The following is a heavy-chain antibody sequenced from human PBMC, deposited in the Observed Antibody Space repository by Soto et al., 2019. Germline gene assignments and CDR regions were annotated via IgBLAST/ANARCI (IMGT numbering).Heavy chain of an antibody. J-gene: IGHJ4*02. CDR2: IKQDGSEK. CDR3: ARFQRWRQSGGFRNYFDY. D-gene: IGHD3-16*01. CDR1: GFVFSNYW. V-gene: IGHV3-7*01. Sequence: PGGSLRLSCAASGFVFSNYWMSWVRQFPGKGLEWVANIKQDGSEKYYVDSVKGRFTISRDNAKNSLFLQMNSLRAEDTAVFYCARFQRWRQSGGFRNYFDYLGQGTLVTVSS.